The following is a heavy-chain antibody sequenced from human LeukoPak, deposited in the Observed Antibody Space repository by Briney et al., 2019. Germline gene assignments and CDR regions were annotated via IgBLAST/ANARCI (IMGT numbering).Heavy chain of an antibody. CDR2: INPNSGGT. V-gene: IGHV1-2*02. CDR1: GYTFTGYY. Sequence: ASVKVSCKASGYTFTGYYMHWVRQAPGQGREWMGWINPNSGGTNYAQKFQGRVTMTRDTSISTAYMELSRLRSDDTAVYYCARAPPLYCSSTSCYGGGFDYWGQGTLVTVSS. D-gene: IGHD2-2*01. J-gene: IGHJ4*02. CDR3: ARAPPLYCSSTSCYGGGFDY.